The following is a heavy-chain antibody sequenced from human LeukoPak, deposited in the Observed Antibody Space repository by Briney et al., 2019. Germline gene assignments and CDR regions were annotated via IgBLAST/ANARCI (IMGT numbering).Heavy chain of an antibody. CDR3: ARRVYNSGWYIDY. V-gene: IGHV3-21*01. CDR2: ISSSSSYI. Sequence: PGGSLRLSCAASGFTFSSYSMNWVCQAPGKGLEWVSSISSSSSYIYYADSVKGRFTISRDNAKNPLYLQMNSLRAEDTAVYYCARRVYNSGWYIDYWGQGTLVTVSS. J-gene: IGHJ4*02. D-gene: IGHD6-19*01. CDR1: GFTFSSYS.